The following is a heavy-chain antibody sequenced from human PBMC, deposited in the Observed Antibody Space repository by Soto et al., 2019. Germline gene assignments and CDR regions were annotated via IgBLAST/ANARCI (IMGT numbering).Heavy chain of an antibody. D-gene: IGHD3-22*01. J-gene: IGHJ4*02. V-gene: IGHV3-23*01. CDR2: ISGSGGST. CDR3: AKGARSGNYYDSSGYYCDS. Sequence: PGGSLRLSCAASGFTFSSYAMSWVRQAPGKGLDWVSAISGSGGSTYYADSVKGRFSISRDNSKNTLYLQMNSLRAEDTAVYYCAKGARSGNYYDSSGYYCDSWGQGTLVTAS. CDR1: GFTFSSYA.